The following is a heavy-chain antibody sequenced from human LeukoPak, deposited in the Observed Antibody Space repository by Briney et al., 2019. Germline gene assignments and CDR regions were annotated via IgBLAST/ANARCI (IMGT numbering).Heavy chain of an antibody. CDR3: ARGAYGAASDYYYYMDV. CDR2: INWNGGST. J-gene: IGHJ6*03. V-gene: IGHV3-20*04. CDR1: GFTFDDYG. D-gene: IGHD4-17*01. Sequence: GGSLGLSCAASGFTFDDYGMSWVRQAPGKGLEWVSGINWNGGSTGYADSVKGRFTISRDNAKNSLYLQMNSLRAEDTALYYCARGAYGAASDYYYYMDVWGKGTTVTVSS.